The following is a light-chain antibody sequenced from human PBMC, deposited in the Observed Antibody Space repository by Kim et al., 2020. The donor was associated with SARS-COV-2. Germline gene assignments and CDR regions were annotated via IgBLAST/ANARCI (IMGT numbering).Light chain of an antibody. J-gene: IGKJ1*01. CDR1: QGISKY. Sequence: DFQMTQSPSSLSASIGDRVTITCRASQGISKYLAWYQQKPGKVPKPLIYAASVLQSGGPSRFSGSGSGTDFTLTISSLQPEDVATYYCQKYNGAPWTFGQGTKVDIK. V-gene: IGKV1-27*01. CDR2: AAS. CDR3: QKYNGAPWT.